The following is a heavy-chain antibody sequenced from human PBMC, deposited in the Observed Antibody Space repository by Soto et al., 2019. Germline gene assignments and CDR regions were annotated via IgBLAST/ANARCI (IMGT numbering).Heavy chain of an antibody. CDR2: IIPLFGTA. V-gene: IGHV1-69*06. CDR1: GGIFSSNT. Sequence: QVYLVQSGAEVKKPGSSVKISCKASGGIFSSNTINWVRQAAGQGLEWMGGIIPLFGTANYAEKFQDRVTITADKSTKTEYMELTSLRSEDTAVYYCASEAACGGDCYAFDSWGQGTLVTVSS. J-gene: IGHJ4*02. D-gene: IGHD2-21*02. CDR3: ASEAACGGDCYAFDS.